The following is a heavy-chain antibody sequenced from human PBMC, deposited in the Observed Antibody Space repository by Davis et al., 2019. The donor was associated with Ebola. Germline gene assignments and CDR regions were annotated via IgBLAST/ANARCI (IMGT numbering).Heavy chain of an antibody. V-gene: IGHV1-18*01. J-gene: IGHJ4*02. D-gene: IGHD1-20*01. Sequence: ASVKVSCKASGGTFSSYAISWVRQAPGQGLEWMGGIIAYNGNTNYAQKLQGRVTMTTDTSTSTAYMELRSLRSDDTAVYYCARDAVGNWNDYWGQGTLVTVSS. CDR3: ARDAVGNWNDY. CDR2: IIAYNGNT. CDR1: GGTFSSYA.